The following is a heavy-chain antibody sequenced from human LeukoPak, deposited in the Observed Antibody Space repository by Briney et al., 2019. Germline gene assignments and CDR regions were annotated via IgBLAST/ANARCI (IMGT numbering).Heavy chain of an antibody. Sequence: GASLRLSCAASGFTFSSYAMSWVRQAPGKGLEWVANIKQDGSEKYYVDSVKGRFTISRDNAKNSLYLQMNSLRAEDTAVYYCARDPEGIAVAEGDYWGQGTLVTVSS. J-gene: IGHJ4*02. CDR2: IKQDGSEK. D-gene: IGHD6-19*01. V-gene: IGHV3-7*01. CDR1: GFTFSSYA. CDR3: ARDPEGIAVAEGDY.